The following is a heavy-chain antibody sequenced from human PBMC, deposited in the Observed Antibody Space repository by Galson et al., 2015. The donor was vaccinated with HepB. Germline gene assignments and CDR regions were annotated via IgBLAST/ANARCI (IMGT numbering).Heavy chain of an antibody. Sequence: SLRLSCAASGFTFSSYGMHWVRQAPGKGLEWVAVISYDGSNKYYADSVKGRFTISRDNSKNTLYLRMNSLRAEDTAVYYCAKDLSYYGMDVWGQGTTVTVSS. D-gene: IGHD2/OR15-2a*01. J-gene: IGHJ6*02. V-gene: IGHV3-30*18. CDR1: GFTFSSYG. CDR2: ISYDGSNK. CDR3: AKDLSYYGMDV.